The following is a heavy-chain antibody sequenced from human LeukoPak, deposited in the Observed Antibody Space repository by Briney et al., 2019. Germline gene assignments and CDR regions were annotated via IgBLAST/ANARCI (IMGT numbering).Heavy chain of an antibody. V-gene: IGHV4-59*01. D-gene: IGHD2-2*01. CDR2: IYYSGST. Sequence: SETLSLTCTVSGGSISGFYWSWIRQPPGKGLEWIGYIYYSGSTNYNPSLKSRVTISVDTSKNQFSLKLSSVTAADTAVYYCARGVVPAAKIDYWGQGTLVTVSS. CDR3: ARGVVPAAKIDY. J-gene: IGHJ4*02. CDR1: GGSISGFY.